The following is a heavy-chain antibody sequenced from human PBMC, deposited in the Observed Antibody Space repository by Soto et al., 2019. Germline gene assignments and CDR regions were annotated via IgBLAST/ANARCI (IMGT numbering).Heavy chain of an antibody. J-gene: IGHJ4*02. CDR2: IDYSGAT. Sequence: SETLSLTCTVSGDSIRSGSAYWSWVRHHPGKGPEWIGFIDYSGATHYNPSLKSRVTMSVDTSKNQFSLKVRSVTAADTAIYYCARDMAGNPFFDDYFDFWGQGTRVTVSS. D-gene: IGHD6-19*01. V-gene: IGHV4-31*03. CDR1: GDSIRSGSAY. CDR3: ARDMAGNPFFDDYFDF.